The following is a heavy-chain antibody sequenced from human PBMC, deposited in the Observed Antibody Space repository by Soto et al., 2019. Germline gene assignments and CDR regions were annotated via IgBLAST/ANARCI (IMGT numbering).Heavy chain of an antibody. D-gene: IGHD3-22*01. CDR2: IWYDGSNK. CDR1: GFTFSSYG. V-gene: IGHV3-33*01. CDR3: ARDYDSSGYPRYYFEY. J-gene: IGHJ4*02. Sequence: GGSLRLSCAAHGFTFSSYGMHWVRQAPGKGLEWVAVIWYDGSNKYYADSVKGRFTISRDNSKNTLYLQMNSLRAEDTALYYCARDYDSSGYPRYYFEYWGQGTLVTVSS.